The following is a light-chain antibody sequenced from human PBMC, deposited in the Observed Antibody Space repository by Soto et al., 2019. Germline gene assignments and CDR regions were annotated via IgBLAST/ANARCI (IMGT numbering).Light chain of an antibody. J-gene: IGKJ1*01. V-gene: IGKV3-20*01. CDR1: QSVSSSY. CDR2: GAS. Sequence: EIVLTQSPGTLSLSPGERATLSCRASQSVSSSYLAWYQQKPGQAPRLLIYGASNRATGIPDRFSGSGSGTDFTLTISRLEPEDFAVYYCQQYGGSPATFGQGTKVEIK. CDR3: QQYGGSPAT.